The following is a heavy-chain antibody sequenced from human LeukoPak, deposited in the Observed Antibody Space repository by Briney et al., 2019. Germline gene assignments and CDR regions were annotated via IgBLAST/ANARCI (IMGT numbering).Heavy chain of an antibody. V-gene: IGHV3-7*01. CDR3: ARDSYYYGSGNYFDY. CDR2: IKQDGSEK. Sequence: PGGSLRLSCAASGFTFSGYWMSWVRQAPGKGLEWVANIKQDGSEKYYVDSVKGRFTISRDNAKNSLYLQMNSLRAEDTAVYYCARDSYYYGSGNYFDYWGQGTLVTVSS. J-gene: IGHJ4*02. D-gene: IGHD3-10*01. CDR1: GFTFSGYW.